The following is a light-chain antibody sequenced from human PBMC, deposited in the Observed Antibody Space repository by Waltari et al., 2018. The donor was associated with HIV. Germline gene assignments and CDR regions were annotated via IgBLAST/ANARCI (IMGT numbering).Light chain of an antibody. CDR2: DAN. CDR3: SSYARGGSLL. CDR1: DRDIAFYNS. V-gene: IGLV2-14*01. Sequence: QSALTQPASVSGSPGQSITISCIGTDRDIAFYNSIACYHHPPDRDPRPVIFDANTRPSGIPFRFSGSKSGKTASLTISGLQADDEGLYYCSSYARGGSLLFGGGTTVTVL. J-gene: IGLJ3*02.